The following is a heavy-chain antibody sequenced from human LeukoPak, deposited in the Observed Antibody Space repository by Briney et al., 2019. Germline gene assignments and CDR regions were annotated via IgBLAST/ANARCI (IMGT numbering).Heavy chain of an antibody. J-gene: IGHJ4*02. V-gene: IGHV2-5*01. CDR3: AHSGSSSWSALFDY. D-gene: IGHD6-13*01. Sequence: SGPTLVNPTQTLTLTCTFSGFSLSTSGVGVGWIRQPPGKALEWLALIYWNDDKRYSPSRKSRLTITKDTSKNPVVLTMTNMDPVDTATYYCAHSGSSSWSALFDYWGQGTLVTVSS. CDR1: GFSLSTSGVG. CDR2: IYWNDDK.